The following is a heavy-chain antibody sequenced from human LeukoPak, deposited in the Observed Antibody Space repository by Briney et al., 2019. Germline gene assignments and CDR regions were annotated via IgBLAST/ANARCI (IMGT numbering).Heavy chain of an antibody. V-gene: IGHV3-30*18. CDR2: ISYDGSNK. CDR3: AKEASGYGYYFDY. D-gene: IGHD3-10*01. J-gene: IGHJ4*02. CDR1: GFTFSSYG. Sequence: GGSLRLSCAASGFTFSSYGMHWVRQAPGKGLEWVAVISYDGSNKYYADSVKGRFTISGDNSKNTLYLQMNSLRAEDTAVYYCAKEASGYGYYFDYWGQGTLVTVSS.